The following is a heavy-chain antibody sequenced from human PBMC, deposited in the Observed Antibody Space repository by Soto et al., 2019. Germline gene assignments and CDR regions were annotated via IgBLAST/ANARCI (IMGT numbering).Heavy chain of an antibody. D-gene: IGHD4-17*01. CDR1: GFSFSSYA. CDR3: AKDLAVTTYYFDY. Sequence: PGGSLRLSCAASGFSFSSYAVSWVRQAPGKGLEWVSAISGSGGSTYYADSVKGRFTISRDNSKNTLYLQMNSLRAEDTAVYYCAKDLAVTTYYFDYWGQGTLVTVSS. V-gene: IGHV3-23*01. CDR2: ISGSGGST. J-gene: IGHJ4*02.